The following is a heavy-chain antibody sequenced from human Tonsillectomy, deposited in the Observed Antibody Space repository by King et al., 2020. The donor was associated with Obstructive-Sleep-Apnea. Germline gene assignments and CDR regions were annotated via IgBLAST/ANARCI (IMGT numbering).Heavy chain of an antibody. CDR3: ARGGGSYDFWSGHPAVYGMDV. CDR1: GGSISSSSYY. CDR2: IYYSGST. D-gene: IGHD3-3*01. V-gene: IGHV4-39*07. J-gene: IGHJ6*02. Sequence: QLQESGPGLVKPSETLSLTCTVSGGSISSSSYYWGWIRQPPGKGLEWIGSIYYSGSTYYNPSLKSRVTISVDTSKNQFSLKLSSVTAADTAVYYCARGGGSYDFWSGHPAVYGMDVWGQGTTVTVSS.